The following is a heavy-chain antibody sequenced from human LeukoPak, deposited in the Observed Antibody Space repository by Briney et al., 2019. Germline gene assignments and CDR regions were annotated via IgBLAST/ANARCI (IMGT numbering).Heavy chain of an antibody. Sequence: SETLSLTCAVYGGSFSGYYWSWIRQPPGKGLEWIGEINHSGSTNYNPSLKSRVTISVDTSKNQFSLKLSSVTAADTAVYYCARGGNCTNGVCYFEPFDHWGQGTLVTVSS. CDR2: INHSGST. J-gene: IGHJ4*02. D-gene: IGHD2-8*01. V-gene: IGHV4-34*01. CDR3: ARGGNCTNGVCYFEPFDH. CDR1: GGSFSGYY.